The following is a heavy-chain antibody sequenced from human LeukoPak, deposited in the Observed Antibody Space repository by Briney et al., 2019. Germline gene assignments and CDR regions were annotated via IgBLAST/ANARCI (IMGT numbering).Heavy chain of an antibody. D-gene: IGHD1-14*01. CDR1: GGSITSVTW. V-gene: IGHV4-4*02. CDR3: ARVTSRLGWFDP. Sequence: PSGTLSLTCAVSGGSITSVTWWSWVRQPPGKGLEWIGEIYHSGTTNYNPSLKSRVTISVDKSKKQFSLKLSSVTAADTAVYYCARVTSRLGWFDPWGQGTLVTVPS. J-gene: IGHJ5*02. CDR2: IYHSGTT.